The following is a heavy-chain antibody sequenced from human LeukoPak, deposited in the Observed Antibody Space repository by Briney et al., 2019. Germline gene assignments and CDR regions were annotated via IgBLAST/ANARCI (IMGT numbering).Heavy chain of an antibody. D-gene: IGHD2-2*01. CDR1: GGSISSYY. CDR2: NYTSGST. J-gene: IGHJ5*02. Sequence: TSETLSLTCTVSGGSISSYYWSWIRQPAGKGLEWIGRNYTSGSTNYNPSLKSRVTMSVDTSKNQFSLKLSSVTAADTAVYYCARDRGYCSSTSCLNWFDPWGQGTLVTVSS. CDR3: ARDRGYCSSTSCLNWFDP. V-gene: IGHV4-4*07.